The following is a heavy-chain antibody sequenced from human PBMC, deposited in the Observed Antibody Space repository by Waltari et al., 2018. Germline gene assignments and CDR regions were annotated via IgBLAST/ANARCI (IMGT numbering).Heavy chain of an antibody. D-gene: IGHD2-8*01. Sequence: QVQLHESGPGLGKPSATLSLTCAVSGYPIGSGFYWGWIRQPAGKDVEWIGGASHSGCTFYNPPLNSRVTISMDTSKNQVSLKVTSVTAADTAIYYCARGGFDTNSYFDLWGRGTLVTVSS. J-gene: IGHJ2*01. CDR3: ARGGFDTNSYFDL. CDR2: ASHSGCT. CDR1: GYPIGSGFY. V-gene: IGHV4-38-2*01.